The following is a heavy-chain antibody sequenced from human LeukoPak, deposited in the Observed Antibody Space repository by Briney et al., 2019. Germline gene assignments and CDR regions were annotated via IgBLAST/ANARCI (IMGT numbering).Heavy chain of an antibody. CDR2: IYYSGST. CDR3: ARQKDVVEYFDY. CDR1: GGSISSYY. Sequence: SETLSLTCTVSGGSISSYYWSWIRQPPRKGLEWIGYIYYSGSTNYNPSLKSRVTISVDTSKNQFSLKLSSVTAADTAVYYCARQKDVVEYFDYWGQGTLVTVSS. V-gene: IGHV4-59*01. D-gene: IGHD3-3*01. J-gene: IGHJ4*02.